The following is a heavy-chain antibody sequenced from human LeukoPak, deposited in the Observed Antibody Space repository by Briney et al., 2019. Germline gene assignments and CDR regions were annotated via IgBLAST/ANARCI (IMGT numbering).Heavy chain of an antibody. CDR2: ISSGSRYI. V-gene: IGHV3-21*01. Sequence: PGGSLRLSCAASGFTFSSYSMNWVRQAPGKGLEWVSSISSGSRYIYYADSVKGRFTISRDNAKNSLYLQMNSLRAEDTAVYYCARVRGGYFDYWGQGTLVTVSS. D-gene: IGHD2-15*01. CDR3: ARVRGGYFDY. CDR1: GFTFSSYS. J-gene: IGHJ4*02.